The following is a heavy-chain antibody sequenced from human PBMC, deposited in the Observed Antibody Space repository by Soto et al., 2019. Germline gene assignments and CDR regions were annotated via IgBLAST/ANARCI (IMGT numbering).Heavy chain of an antibody. CDR3: ARYGTRGDW. CDR1: GFTFSSYA. V-gene: IGHV3-23*01. J-gene: IGHJ5*01. D-gene: IGHD2-8*01. Sequence: PGGSLRLSCAASGFTFSSYAMSWVRQAPGKGLEWVSAISGSGGSTYYADFAEGRFTISRDNAKDSLYLHLNSLRVGDTAVYYCARYGTRGDWWGLGTQVTVSS. CDR2: ISGSGGST.